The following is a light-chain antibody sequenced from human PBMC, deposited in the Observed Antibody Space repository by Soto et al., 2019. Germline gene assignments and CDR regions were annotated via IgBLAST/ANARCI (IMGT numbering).Light chain of an antibody. CDR1: SSNIGSNY. V-gene: IGLV1-47*01. J-gene: IGLJ1*01. CDR2: RNN. CDR3: AAWDDGLGGSYV. Sequence: QSVLTQPPSASGTPGQRVTISCSGSSSNIGSNYVYWYQQLPGTAPKLLIYRNNQRPSGVPDRFSGSKSGTSASLAISGLRSEDEADYYCAAWDDGLGGSYVFGTGTKVTV.